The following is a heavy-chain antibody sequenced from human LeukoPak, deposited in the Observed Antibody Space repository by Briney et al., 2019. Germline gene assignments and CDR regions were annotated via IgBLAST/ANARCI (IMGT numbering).Heavy chain of an antibody. Sequence: GESLKISCQGSGYSFTSYWIGWVRQMPGKGLERMGIIYPGDSDTRYSPSFQGQVTISADKSISTAYLQWSSLKASDTAMYYCARGLYYYDSSGYYWGQGTLVTVSS. J-gene: IGHJ4*02. CDR3: ARGLYYYDSSGYY. D-gene: IGHD3-22*01. V-gene: IGHV5-51*01. CDR2: IYPGDSDT. CDR1: GYSFTSYW.